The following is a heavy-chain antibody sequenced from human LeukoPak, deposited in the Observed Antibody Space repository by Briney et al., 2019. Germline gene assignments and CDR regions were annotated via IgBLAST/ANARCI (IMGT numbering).Heavy chain of an antibody. D-gene: IGHD6-6*01. CDR2: IYHSGST. J-gene: IGHJ6*03. V-gene: IGHV4-38-2*02. CDR1: GYSISSGYY. Sequence: PSETLSLTCTVSGYSISSGYYWGWIRQPPGKGLEWIGSIYHSGSTYYNPSLKSRVTISVDTSKNQFSLKLSSVTAADTAVYYCARHGRKYSSSSYYYMDVWGKGTTVTVSS. CDR3: ARHGRKYSSSSYYYMDV.